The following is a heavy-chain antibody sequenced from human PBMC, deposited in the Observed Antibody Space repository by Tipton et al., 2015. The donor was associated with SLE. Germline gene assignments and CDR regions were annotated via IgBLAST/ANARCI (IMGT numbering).Heavy chain of an antibody. Sequence: SLRLSCAAPGFTFSSYWMSWVRQAPGKGLEWAANIKQDGSEKYYVDSVKGRFTISRDNSKNSLYLQMNSLRTEDTALYYCAKTILPAYYYYGMDVWGQGTTVTVSS. CDR3: AKTILPAYYYYGMDV. J-gene: IGHJ6*02. V-gene: IGHV3-7*03. D-gene: IGHD2-15*01. CDR2: IKQDGSEK. CDR1: GFTFSSYW.